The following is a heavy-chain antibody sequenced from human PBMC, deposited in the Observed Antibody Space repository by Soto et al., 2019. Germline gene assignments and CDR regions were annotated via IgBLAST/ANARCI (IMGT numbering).Heavy chain of an antibody. V-gene: IGHV1-46*03. Sequence: QVQLVQSGAEVKKPGASVKVSCKASGYTFTNYFMHWVRQAPGQGLEWMGIISPSDGTATYALKFQGRVTKTRDTSTIKVYMELGSLSSEETAVYYCARGASGSRLERRPGLDYWGQGTLVTVSS. CDR3: ARGASGSRLERRPGLDY. CDR2: ISPSDGTA. J-gene: IGHJ4*02. D-gene: IGHD1-1*01. CDR1: GYTFTNYF.